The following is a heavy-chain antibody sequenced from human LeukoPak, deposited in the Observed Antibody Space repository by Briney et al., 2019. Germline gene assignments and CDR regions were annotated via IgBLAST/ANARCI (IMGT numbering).Heavy chain of an antibody. D-gene: IGHD3-10*01. CDR2: ISASGGST. CDR3: ARSGSGSNFLEY. J-gene: IGHJ4*02. V-gene: IGHV3-23*01. Sequence: PGGSLRLSCAASGFTFSSYAMHWVRQAPGKGLEWVSGISASGGSTYNADPVKGRFTISRDNSKNTLSLQMNSLRDEDTAVYYCARSGSGSNFLEYWGQGTLVTVSS. CDR1: GFTFSSYA.